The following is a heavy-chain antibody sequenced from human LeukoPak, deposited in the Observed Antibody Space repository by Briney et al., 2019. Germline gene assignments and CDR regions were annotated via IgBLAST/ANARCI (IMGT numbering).Heavy chain of an antibody. CDR3: ARGENFDAFDI. J-gene: IGHJ3*02. V-gene: IGHV3-48*03. CDR2: ISSSGSTI. Sequence: GGSLRLSCAASGFTFSSYEMNWVRQAPGKGLEWVSYISSSGSTIYYADSVKGRFTISRDNAKNSLYLQMNSLRAEDTAVYYCARGENFDAFDIWGQGTMDTVSS. CDR1: GFTFSSYE.